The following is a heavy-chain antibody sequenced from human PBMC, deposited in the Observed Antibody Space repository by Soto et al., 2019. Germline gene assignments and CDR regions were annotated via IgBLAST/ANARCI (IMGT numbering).Heavy chain of an antibody. CDR3: ARVPLGYTIPHYFYX. V-gene: IGHV4-61*01. J-gene: IGHJ4*02. D-gene: IGHD6-13*01. Sequence: SETLSLTFTVSGGSVSSGSFYWSWIRQSPGKGLEGIGFIYDNRTFNYNPSLKSRVTISVDTSKHQFSLKLSSVTAADTAVYYCARVPLGYTIPHYFYXWGQVALFTVSX. CDR1: GGSVSSGSFY. CDR2: IYDNRTF.